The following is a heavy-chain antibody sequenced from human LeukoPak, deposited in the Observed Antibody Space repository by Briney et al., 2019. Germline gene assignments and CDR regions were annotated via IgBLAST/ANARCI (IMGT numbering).Heavy chain of an antibody. J-gene: IGHJ3*02. Sequence: SETLSLTCTVSGGSINNDDWCWIWNPAGQGKGWVGRIYTRGSTNYNPSLNSRVTISVEMSKNKFSLKLSAVTAAGTAAYYCARAPYCSSDICSGGDAFDIWGQGTMVSVSS. CDR2: IYTRGST. D-gene: IGHD2-15*01. CDR1: GGSINNDD. CDR3: ARAPYCSSDICSGGDAFDI. V-gene: IGHV4-4*07.